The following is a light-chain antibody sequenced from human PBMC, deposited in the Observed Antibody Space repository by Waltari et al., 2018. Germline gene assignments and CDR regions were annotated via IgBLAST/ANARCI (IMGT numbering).Light chain of an antibody. CDR2: RNN. Sequence: QSVLTHPPSASGTPGQRVPMSCSGSSSNFGRSSVAWYQQVPGTAPKLLIFRNNQRPSGVPDRFSGSKSGTSASLAISWLRSEDDADYYCAAWDDSLSGRFFGSGTKVTVL. CDR1: SSNFGRSS. J-gene: IGLJ1*01. CDR3: AAWDDSLSGRF. V-gene: IGLV1-47*01.